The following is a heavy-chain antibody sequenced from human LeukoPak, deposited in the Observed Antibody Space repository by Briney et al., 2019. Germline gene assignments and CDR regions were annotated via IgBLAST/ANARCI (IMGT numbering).Heavy chain of an antibody. D-gene: IGHD3-22*01. J-gene: IGHJ4*02. CDR2: IYYSGST. V-gene: IGHV4-59*01. CDR3: ARAESGYRNYYFDY. Sequence: SETLSLTCTVSGGSISSYYWSWLRQPPGKGLEWIGYIYYSGSTNYNPSLKSRVTISVDTSKNQFSLKLSSVTAADTAVYYCARAESGYRNYYFDYWGQGTLVTVSS. CDR1: GGSISSYY.